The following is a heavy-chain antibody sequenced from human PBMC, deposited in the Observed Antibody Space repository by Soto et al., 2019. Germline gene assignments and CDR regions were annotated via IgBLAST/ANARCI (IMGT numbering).Heavy chain of an antibody. CDR2: ISSSSSFI. CDR1: GFPFSNYN. V-gene: IGHV3-48*01. CDR3: AREASGYPDY. J-gene: IGHJ4*02. D-gene: IGHD3-22*01. Sequence: PGESLKISCAASGFPFSNYNMNWVRQAPGKGLEWVSYISSSSSFIYYGDSVKGRFTISRDNAKNSLYLQMNSLTAEDTALYYCAREASGYPDYWGQGTLVTVSS.